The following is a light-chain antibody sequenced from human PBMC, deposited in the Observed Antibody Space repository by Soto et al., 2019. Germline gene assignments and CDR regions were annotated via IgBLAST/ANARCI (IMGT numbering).Light chain of an antibody. Sequence: DIQMTQSPSSLSASVGDRVTITCRASQSISFYLNWYQQKPGKAPNLLIYAASSLQSGVPSRSSSSGSGTDFTLTISSLQPEDFATYYCQQSYSRPLTFGQGTKVDIK. J-gene: IGKJ1*01. V-gene: IGKV1-39*01. CDR3: QQSYSRPLT. CDR2: AAS. CDR1: QSISFY.